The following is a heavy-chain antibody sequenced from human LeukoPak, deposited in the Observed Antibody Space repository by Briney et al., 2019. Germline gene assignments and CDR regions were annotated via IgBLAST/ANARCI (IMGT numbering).Heavy chain of an antibody. Sequence: SETLSLTCTVSGYSISSGYYWGWIRQPPGKGLEWIGSIYHSGSTYYNPSLKSRVTISVDTSKNQFSLKLSSVTAADTAVYYCARRHDSSGYYFYWGQGTLVTVSS. V-gene: IGHV4-38-2*02. CDR2: IYHSGST. CDR3: ARRHDSSGYYFY. D-gene: IGHD3-22*01. J-gene: IGHJ4*02. CDR1: GYSISSGYY.